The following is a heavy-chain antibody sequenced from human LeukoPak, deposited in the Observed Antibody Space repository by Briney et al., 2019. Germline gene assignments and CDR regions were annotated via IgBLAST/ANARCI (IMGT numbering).Heavy chain of an antibody. D-gene: IGHD3-3*01. Sequence: SETLSLTCTVSGGSISSDDYYWSWIRQPPGKGLEWIGYIYYSGITYYNPSLESRVTISVDTSKNQFSLKLSSVTAADTAVYFCARAILTPSGYVWYFDLWGRGTLVTVSS. CDR2: IYYSGIT. V-gene: IGHV4-30-4*01. CDR1: GGSISSDDYY. CDR3: ARAILTPSGYVWYFDL. J-gene: IGHJ2*01.